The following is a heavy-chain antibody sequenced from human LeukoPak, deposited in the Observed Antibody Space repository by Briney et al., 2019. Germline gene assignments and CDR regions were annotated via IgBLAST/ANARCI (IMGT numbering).Heavy chain of an antibody. Sequence: GGSLRLSCAASGFTFSSYSMNWVRQAPGKGLEWVSYIGSSSSTIHYADSVKGRFTISRDNAKNSLYLQMNSLRAEDTAVYYCARDKERYSSGWYYFDYWGQGTLVTVSS. D-gene: IGHD6-19*01. CDR2: IGSSSSTI. CDR3: ARDKERYSSGWYYFDY. V-gene: IGHV3-48*01. CDR1: GFTFSSYS. J-gene: IGHJ4*02.